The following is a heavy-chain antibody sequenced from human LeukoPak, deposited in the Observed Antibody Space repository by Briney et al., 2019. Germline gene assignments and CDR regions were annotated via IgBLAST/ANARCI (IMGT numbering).Heavy chain of an antibody. Sequence: SETLSLTCTVSGGSISSYYWSWIRQPPGKGLEWIGYIYYSGSTNYNPSLKSRVTISVDTSKNQFSLKLSSVTAADTAVYYCARAPHRSYNWFDPWGQGTLVTVS. CDR1: GGSISSYY. J-gene: IGHJ5*02. CDR3: ARAPHRSYNWFDP. V-gene: IGHV4-59*08. CDR2: IYYSGST.